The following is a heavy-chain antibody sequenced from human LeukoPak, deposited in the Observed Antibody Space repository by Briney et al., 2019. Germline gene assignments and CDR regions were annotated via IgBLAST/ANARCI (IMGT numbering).Heavy chain of an antibody. V-gene: IGHV4-59*01. CDR1: GGSINGYY. J-gene: IGHJ6*02. CDR3: ARLTREDGVDV. Sequence: PSETLSLTCNVSGGSINGYYWPWLRPPPPKGLEWIGYMFYNGNTNYNPSLKSRATISVDTSQNQISLRLASVTAADTGIYHCARLTREDGVDVWGQGTTVTVSS. CDR2: MFYNGNT.